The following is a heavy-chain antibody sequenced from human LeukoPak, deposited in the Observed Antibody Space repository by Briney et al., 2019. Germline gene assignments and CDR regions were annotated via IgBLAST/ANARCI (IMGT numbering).Heavy chain of an antibody. Sequence: PGGSLRLSCTASGFTFSSYIMNWVRQAPGKGLEWVSSISSSSTYIYYADSMKGRFTISRDNAKNSVYLQMNSLRAEDTAVYYCARGHYHGMDVWGKGSTVTISS. CDR2: ISSSSTYI. D-gene: IGHD2-2*01. V-gene: IGHV3-21*01. CDR1: GFTFSSYI. J-gene: IGHJ6*04. CDR3: ARGHYHGMDV.